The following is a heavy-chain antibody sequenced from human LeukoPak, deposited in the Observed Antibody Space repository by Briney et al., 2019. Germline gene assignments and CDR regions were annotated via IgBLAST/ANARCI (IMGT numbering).Heavy chain of an antibody. J-gene: IGHJ4*02. Sequence: PGGSLRLSCAASGFTFSSYAMHWVRQAPGKGLEWVAVISYDGSNKYYADSVRGRFTISRDKSKSTLSLQMNSLRAEDTAIYYCATYRQVLLPFESWGQGTLVTVSS. CDR3: ATYRQVLLPFES. CDR2: ISYDGSNK. CDR1: GFTFSSYA. D-gene: IGHD2-8*02. V-gene: IGHV3-30*04.